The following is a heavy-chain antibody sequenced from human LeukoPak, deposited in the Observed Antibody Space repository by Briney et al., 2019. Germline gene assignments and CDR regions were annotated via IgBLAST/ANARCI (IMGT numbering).Heavy chain of an antibody. D-gene: IGHD3-10*01. CDR1: RGSISSSSYY. V-gene: IGHV4-39*01. J-gene: IGHJ4*02. CDR3: ARLPLLWFGESQTSYFDY. Sequence: PETPSLTCTVPRGSISSSSYYWGWIRQPPGKWLEWLGSIYYSGSTYYNPSLKSRVTISVDTSKNQFSLKLSSVTAADTAVYYCARLPLLWFGESQTSYFDYWGQGTLVTVSS. CDR2: IYYSGST.